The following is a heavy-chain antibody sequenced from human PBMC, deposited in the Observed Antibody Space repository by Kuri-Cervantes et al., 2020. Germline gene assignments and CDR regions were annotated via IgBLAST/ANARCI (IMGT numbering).Heavy chain of an antibody. V-gene: IGHV3-74*03. CDR1: GFTFSSYW. CDR3: ARVAAAGYYDAFDI. D-gene: IGHD6-13*01. CDR2: IISDGRSA. Sequence: GGSLRLSCAASGFTFSSYWMHWVRQVPGKGLVWVSRIISDGRSATYADSVRGRFTISRDNAKNTLYLQMNSLTAEDTAVYYCARVAAAGYYDAFDIWGQGTMVTVSS. J-gene: IGHJ3*02.